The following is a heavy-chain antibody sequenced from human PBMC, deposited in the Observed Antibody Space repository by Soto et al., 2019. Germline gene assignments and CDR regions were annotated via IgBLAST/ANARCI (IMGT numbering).Heavy chain of an antibody. D-gene: IGHD6-13*01. Sequence: EVQLVESGGGLVQPGGSLRLSCAASGFSFSSYSMIWVRQAPGNGLEWVSYISSSSSTIYYADSVKGRFTISRDNAKNSLYLQMNSLRAEATAVYYCARHPERIAQIGWFDPWGQGTLVTVSS. CDR2: ISSSSSTI. J-gene: IGHJ5*02. V-gene: IGHV3-48*01. CDR1: GFSFSSYS. CDR3: ARHPERIAQIGWFDP.